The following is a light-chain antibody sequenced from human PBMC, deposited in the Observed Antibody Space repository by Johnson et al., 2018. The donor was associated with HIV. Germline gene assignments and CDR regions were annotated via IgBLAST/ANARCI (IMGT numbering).Light chain of an antibody. CDR1: SSNIGNNY. J-gene: IGLJ1*01. CDR3: GTWDNSLSTGAV. Sequence: QSLLTQPPSVSAAPGKKVTISSSGSSSNIGNNYVSWYQQFPGTVPKVLIYENNKRPSGIPDRFSGSKSGTSATLGITGLQTGDEADYYCGTWDNSLSTGAVFGTGTKCTVL. V-gene: IGLV1-51*02. CDR2: ENN.